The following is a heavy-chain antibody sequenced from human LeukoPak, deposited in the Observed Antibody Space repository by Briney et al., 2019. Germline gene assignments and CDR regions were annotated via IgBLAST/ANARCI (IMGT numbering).Heavy chain of an antibody. D-gene: IGHD2-2*03. CDR3: AKHCSGYCNTASEKWFDP. Sequence: GGSLRLSCAASGFTFSSYSMNWVRQAPGKGLEWVSGIGSNSVPTVYADSVKGRFTISRDNSKSMLYLQMDSLRVEDTAVYYCAKHCSGYCNTASEKWFDPWGQGTLVTVSS. V-gene: IGHV3-23*01. J-gene: IGHJ5*02. CDR1: GFTFSSYS. CDR2: IGSNSVPT.